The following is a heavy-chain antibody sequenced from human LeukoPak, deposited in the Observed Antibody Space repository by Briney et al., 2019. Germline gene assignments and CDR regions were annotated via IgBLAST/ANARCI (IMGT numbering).Heavy chain of an antibody. CDR2: IYYSGST. D-gene: IGHD4-17*01. CDR3: ARDSGYGDPFDY. Sequence: SETLSLTCTVSGGSISSSSYYWSWIRQPPGKGLEWIGYIYYSGSTNYTPSLKSRVTISVDTSNNHFSLKLISVTAADTAVYYCARDSGYGDPFDYWGQGTLVTVSS. CDR1: GGSISSSSYY. V-gene: IGHV4-61*01. J-gene: IGHJ4*02.